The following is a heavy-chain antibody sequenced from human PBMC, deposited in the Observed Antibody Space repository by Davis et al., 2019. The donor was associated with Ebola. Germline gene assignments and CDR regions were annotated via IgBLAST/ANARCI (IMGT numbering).Heavy chain of an antibody. CDR3: AKDIRLTVTTILDY. CDR2: ISWNSGSI. V-gene: IGHV3-9*01. Sequence: SLKISCAASGFTFDDYAMHWVRQAPGKGLEWVSGISWNSGSIGYADSVKGRFTISRDNAKNSLYLQMNSLRAEDTALYYCAKDIRLTVTTILDYWGQGTLVTVSS. CDR1: GFTFDDYA. J-gene: IGHJ4*02. D-gene: IGHD4-17*01.